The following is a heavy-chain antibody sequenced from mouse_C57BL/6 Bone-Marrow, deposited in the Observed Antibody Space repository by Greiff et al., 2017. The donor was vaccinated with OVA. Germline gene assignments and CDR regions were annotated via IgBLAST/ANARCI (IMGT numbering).Heavy chain of an antibody. V-gene: IGHV5-4*01. CDR2: ISDGGSYT. J-gene: IGHJ4*01. Sequence: VQLQQSGGGLVKPGGSLKLSCAASGFTFSSYAMSWVRQTPEKRLEWVATISDGGSYTYYPDNVKGRFTISRDNAKNNLYLQMSHLKSEDTAMYYCASPPYAMDYWGQGTSVTVSS. CDR3: ASPPYAMDY. CDR1: GFTFSSYA.